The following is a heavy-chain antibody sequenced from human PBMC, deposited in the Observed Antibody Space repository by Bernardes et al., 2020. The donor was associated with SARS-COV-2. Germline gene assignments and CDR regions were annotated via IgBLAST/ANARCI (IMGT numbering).Heavy chain of an antibody. CDR1: GYTFTGYY. Sequence: ASVKVSCKASGYTFTGYYMHWVRQAPGQGLEWMGWINPNSGGTNYAQKFQGRVTISVDTSKNQFSLKLSSVTAADTAVYYCARNSGYYKRQYYYYYGMDVWGQGTTVTVSS. V-gene: IGHV1-2*02. CDR3: ARNSGYYKRQYYYYYGMDV. J-gene: IGHJ6*02. D-gene: IGHD3-22*01. CDR2: INPNSGGT.